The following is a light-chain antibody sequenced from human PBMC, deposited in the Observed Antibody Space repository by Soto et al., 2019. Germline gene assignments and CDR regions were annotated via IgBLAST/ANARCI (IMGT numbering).Light chain of an antibody. CDR2: GNS. J-gene: IGLJ3*02. CDR1: SSNIGAGYD. V-gene: IGLV1-40*01. Sequence: QSVLTQPPSVSEAPGQRVTISCTGSSSNIGAGYDVHWYQQLPGTAPKLLIYGNSNRPSGVPDRFSGSKSGTSASLAITGLQAEDEADYYCQSYDSSLSGSEVFGGGTQLTVL. CDR3: QSYDSSLSGSEV.